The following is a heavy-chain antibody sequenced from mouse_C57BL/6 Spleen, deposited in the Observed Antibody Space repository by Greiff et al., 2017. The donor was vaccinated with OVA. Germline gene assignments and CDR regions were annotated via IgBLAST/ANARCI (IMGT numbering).Heavy chain of an antibody. J-gene: IGHJ2*01. CDR1: GYTFTDYN. CDR2: INPNNGGT. CDR3: ARAAGHDYCDY. V-gene: IGHV1-22*01. D-gene: IGHD3-3*01. Sequence: VQLKESGPELVKPGASVKMSCKASGYTFTDYNMHWVKQSHGKSLEWIGYINPNNGGTSYNQKFKGKATLTVNKSSSTAYMELRSLTSEDSAVYYCARAAGHDYCDYWGQGTTLTVSS.